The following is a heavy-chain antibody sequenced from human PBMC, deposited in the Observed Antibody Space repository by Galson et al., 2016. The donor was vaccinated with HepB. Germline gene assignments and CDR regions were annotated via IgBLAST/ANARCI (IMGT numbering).Heavy chain of an antibody. CDR3: VGGAGWLPDY. CDR2: IHYTESP. D-gene: IGHD5-18*01. J-gene: IGHJ4*02. V-gene: IGHV4-59*01. CDR1: GDSISNYY. Sequence: ETLSLTCTVSGDSISNYYWNWVRQPPGKGLEWIGNIHYTESPNYNPSLKSRVTVALDTSKNQVSLKLSSVTAADTAVYYCVGGAGWLPDYWGQGILVTVSS.